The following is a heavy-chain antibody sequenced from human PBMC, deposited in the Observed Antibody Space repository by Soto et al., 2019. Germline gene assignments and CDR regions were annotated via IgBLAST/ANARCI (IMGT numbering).Heavy chain of an antibody. D-gene: IGHD3-10*01. J-gene: IGHJ6*02. CDR3: ARDENKYGSFGMDV. CDR1: GGSISSGGFY. V-gene: IGHV4-31*03. Sequence: QVQLQESGPGLVKPSQTLSLTYTVSGGSISSGGFYWTWIRQLPGKGLEWIGYIYYSGSTSYNPSLKSRVTISIDTSKNQFSLQLSSVTAADTAVYYCARDENKYGSFGMDVWGQGTTVTVSS. CDR2: IYYSGST.